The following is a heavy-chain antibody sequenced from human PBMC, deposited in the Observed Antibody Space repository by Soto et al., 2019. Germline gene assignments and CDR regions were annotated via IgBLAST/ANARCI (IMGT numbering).Heavy chain of an antibody. CDR2: IWYDGSNK. CDR1: GVSFSSYD. D-gene: IGHD6-13*01. V-gene: IGHV3-33*01. J-gene: IGHJ4*02. Sequence: PGGSLRLSSAASGVSFSSYDIHWVRQAPGKGLEWVAVIWYDGSNKYYADSVKGRFIISRDNSKNTLYLQMNSLRADDTAVYYCARGYSSSRDLGYWGQGTLVTVS. CDR3: ARGYSSSRDLGY.